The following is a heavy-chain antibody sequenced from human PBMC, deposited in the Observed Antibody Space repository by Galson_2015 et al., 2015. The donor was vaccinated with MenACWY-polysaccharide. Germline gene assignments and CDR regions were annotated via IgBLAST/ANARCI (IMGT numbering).Heavy chain of an antibody. CDR2: IRQDGSEK. CDR1: RFTFSSHW. Sequence: SLRLSCAAYRFTFSSHWMTWVRQAPGKGLEWVATIRQDGSEKYYVDSVKGRFTISRDNAKNSLSLQMNSLRAEDTAVYYCARAGEGWFDSWGQGTLVTVSS. D-gene: IGHD3-10*01. J-gene: IGHJ5*01. V-gene: IGHV3-7*01. CDR3: ARAGEGWFDS.